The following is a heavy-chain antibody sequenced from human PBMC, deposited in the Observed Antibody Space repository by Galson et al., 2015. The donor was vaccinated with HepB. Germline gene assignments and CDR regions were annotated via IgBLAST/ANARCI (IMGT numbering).Heavy chain of an antibody. J-gene: IGHJ5*02. CDR1: GGTFSSYA. CDR3: ARSPPTDILTPFDP. CDR2: IIPILGIA. D-gene: IGHD3-9*01. Sequence: QSGAEVKKPGESLKISCKASGGTFSSYAISWVRQAPGQGLEWMGRIIPILGIANYAQKFQGRVTITADKSTSTAYMELSSLRSEDTAVYYCARSPPTDILTPFDPWGQGTLVTVSS. V-gene: IGHV1-69*04.